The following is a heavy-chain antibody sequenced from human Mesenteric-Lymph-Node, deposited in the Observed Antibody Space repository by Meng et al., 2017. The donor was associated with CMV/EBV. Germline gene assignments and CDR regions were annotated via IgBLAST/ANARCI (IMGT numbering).Heavy chain of an antibody. Sequence: SVSSGSSYWSWIRQPPGKGLEWIGYIYYSGSTNYNPSLKSRVTISVDTSKNQFSLKLSSVTAADTAVYYCARGFEQITMVRGPPSSWGQGTLVTVSS. D-gene: IGHD3-10*01. CDR1: SVSSGSSY. V-gene: IGHV4-61*01. CDR2: IYYSGST. CDR3: ARGFEQITMVRGPPSS. J-gene: IGHJ5*02.